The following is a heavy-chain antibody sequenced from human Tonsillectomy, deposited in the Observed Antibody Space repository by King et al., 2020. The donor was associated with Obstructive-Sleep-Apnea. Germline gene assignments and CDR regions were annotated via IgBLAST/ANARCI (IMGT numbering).Heavy chain of an antibody. CDR1: GFTFSRYS. CDR2: ISIISSYI. J-gene: IGHJ6*02. CDR3: ARDLRGTTHYYYYAMDV. Sequence: VQLVESGGGLVKPGGSLRLSCVASGFTFSRYSMNWVRQAPGKGLEWVSSISIISSYIYYADSVKGRFTISRDNAKNSLYLQMNSLRAEDTAVYYCARDLRGTTHYYYYAMDVWGQGTTVTVSS. D-gene: IGHD1-1*01. V-gene: IGHV3-21*01.